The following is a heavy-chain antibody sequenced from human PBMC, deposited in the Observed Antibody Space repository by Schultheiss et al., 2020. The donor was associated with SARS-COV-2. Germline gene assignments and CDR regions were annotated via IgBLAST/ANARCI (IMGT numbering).Heavy chain of an antibody. V-gene: IGHV4-59*01. CDR1: GGSFSGYY. J-gene: IGHJ6*02. CDR3: ARGGLLQYYYYYGMDV. Sequence: SETLSLTCAVYGGSFSGYYWSWIRQPPGKGLEWIGYIYYSGSTNYNPSLKSRVTISVDTSKNQFSLKLSSVTAADTAVYYCARGGLLQYYYYYGMDVWGQGTTVTVSS. D-gene: IGHD1-26*01. CDR2: IYYSGST.